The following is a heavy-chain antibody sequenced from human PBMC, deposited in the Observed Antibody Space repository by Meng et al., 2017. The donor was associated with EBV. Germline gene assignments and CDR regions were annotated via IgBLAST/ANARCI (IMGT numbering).Heavy chain of an antibody. J-gene: IGHJ4*02. Sequence: QLTLKESGPTLVKPTQTLTLTCTFSGFSLSTSGVGVGWIRQPPGKALEWLALIYWDDDKRCSPSLKSRLTITKDTSKNQVVLTMTNMDPVDTATYYCAHRRNSGYGWDYFDYWGQGTLVTVSS. CDR2: IYWDDDK. V-gene: IGHV2-5*02. CDR1: GFSLSTSGVG. CDR3: AHRRNSGYGWDYFDY. D-gene: IGHD5-12*01.